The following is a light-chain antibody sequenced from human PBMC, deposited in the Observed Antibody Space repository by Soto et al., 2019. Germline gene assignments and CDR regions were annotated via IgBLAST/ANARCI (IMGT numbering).Light chain of an antibody. Sequence: QSALTQPASVSGSPGQSITISCTGTTSDVGTYSLVSWYQQHPGKAPKLLIYEGSKRPSGVSNRFSGSKSGNTASLTISGLQAEDEADYYCASYTSSSTSVIFGRGTKLTVL. J-gene: IGLJ2*01. CDR3: ASYTSSSTSVI. V-gene: IGLV2-14*02. CDR1: TSDVGTYSL. CDR2: EGS.